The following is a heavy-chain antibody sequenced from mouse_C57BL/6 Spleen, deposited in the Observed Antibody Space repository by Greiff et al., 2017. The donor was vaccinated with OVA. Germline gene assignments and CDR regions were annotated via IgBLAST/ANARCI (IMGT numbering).Heavy chain of an antibody. CDR1: GYSFTGYY. CDR2: INPSTGGT. CDR3: ARFDYDGAY. D-gene: IGHD2-4*01. Sequence: VQLQQSGPELVKPGASVKISCKASGYSFTGYYMNWVKQSPEKSLEWIGEINPSTGGTTYNQKFKAKATLTVDKSSSTAYMQLKSLTSGDSAVYYCARFDYDGAYWGQGTLVTVSA. J-gene: IGHJ3*01. V-gene: IGHV1-42*01.